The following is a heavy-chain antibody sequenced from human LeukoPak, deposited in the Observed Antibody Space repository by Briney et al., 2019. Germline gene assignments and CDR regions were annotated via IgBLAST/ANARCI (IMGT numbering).Heavy chain of an antibody. CDR3: ARVYPRVRGVINLWFDP. V-gene: IGHV1-8*01. Sequence: GASVKVSCKASGYTFTSHDINWVRQATGQGLEWMGWMNPNSGNTGYAQKFQGRVTMTRNTSISTAYMELSSLRSEDTAVYYCARVYPRVRGVINLWFDPWGQGTLVTVSS. J-gene: IGHJ5*02. D-gene: IGHD3-10*01. CDR1: GYTFTSHD. CDR2: MNPNSGNT.